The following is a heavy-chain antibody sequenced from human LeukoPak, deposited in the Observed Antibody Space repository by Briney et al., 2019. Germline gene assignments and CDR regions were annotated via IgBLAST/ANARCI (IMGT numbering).Heavy chain of an antibody. CDR1: GGTFSSYA. J-gene: IGHJ4*02. CDR3: AEVPIFGVVITESFDY. Sequence: SVKVSCKASGGTFSSYAISWLRQAAGPGLEWMGRIIPIFGTANYAQKFQGRVTITTAESRSTAYMELSRLNTKDTAVYYCAEVPIFGVVITESFDYWGQGTLVTVSS. CDR2: IIPIFGTA. D-gene: IGHD3-3*01. V-gene: IGHV1-69*05.